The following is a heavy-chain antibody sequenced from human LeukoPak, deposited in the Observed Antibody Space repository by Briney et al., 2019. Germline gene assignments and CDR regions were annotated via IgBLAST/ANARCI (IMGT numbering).Heavy chain of an antibody. Sequence: ASVKVSCKASGYTFTTYTMHWVRQAPGQRLEWMGWINAGNGYTKYSQKFQGRVTISRDTSASTAYMELSSLRSEDTAVYHCARYSGDYYFDYWGQGTLVTVSS. CDR2: INAGNGYT. V-gene: IGHV1-3*01. CDR1: GYTFTTYT. D-gene: IGHD2-21*02. J-gene: IGHJ4*02. CDR3: ARYSGDYYFDY.